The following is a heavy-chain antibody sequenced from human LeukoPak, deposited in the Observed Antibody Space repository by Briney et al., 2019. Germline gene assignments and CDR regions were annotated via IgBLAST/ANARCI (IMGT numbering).Heavy chain of an antibody. V-gene: IGHV4-38-2*02. CDR3: ARYCSSMSCYGDYFDY. J-gene: IGHJ4*02. D-gene: IGHD2-2*01. CDR1: GYSISSGYY. CDR2: IYHSGST. Sequence: SETLSLTCTVSGYSISSGYYWGWIRQPPGKGLEWIGSIYHSGSTYYNPSLKSRVTISVDTSKNQFSLKVDSVTAADTAVYYCARYCSSMSCYGDYFDYWGQGTLVTVSS.